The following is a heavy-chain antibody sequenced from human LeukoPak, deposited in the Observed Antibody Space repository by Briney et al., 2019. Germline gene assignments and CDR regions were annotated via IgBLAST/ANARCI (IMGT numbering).Heavy chain of an antibody. CDR1: GFSFPYG. CDR3: AKTKEGITMITLPDWFDP. D-gene: IGHD3-22*01. J-gene: IGHJ5*02. V-gene: IGHV3-23*01. Sequence: GGSLRLSCEASGFSFPYGMSWVRQAPGKGLEWVSGITNSGENTYYADSVKGRFTISRDNSKNTLYLQMNSLRAEDTAVYYCAKTKEGITMITLPDWFDPWGQGTLVTVSS. CDR2: ITNSGENT.